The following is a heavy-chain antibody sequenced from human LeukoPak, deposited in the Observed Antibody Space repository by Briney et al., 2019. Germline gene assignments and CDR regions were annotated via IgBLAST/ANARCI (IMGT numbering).Heavy chain of an antibody. CDR2: IYTSGST. V-gene: IGHV4-4*07. D-gene: IGHD3-16*01. CDR3: ARVGDYALRD. Sequence: SETLSLTCTVSGGSISSYYWSWIRQPAGKGLEWIGRIYTSGSTNYNPSLKSRVSMSVDTSKNQCTLKLSSVTAADTAVYYCARVGDYALRDWGQGTLVTVSS. CDR1: GGSISSYY. J-gene: IGHJ4*02.